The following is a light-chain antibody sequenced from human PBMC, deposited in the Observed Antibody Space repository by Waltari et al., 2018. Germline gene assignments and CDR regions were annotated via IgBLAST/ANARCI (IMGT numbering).Light chain of an antibody. CDR2: ETN. Sequence: QSVLTQPPSVSAAPGQKVTISCSGSSSNIGNNYVSWYQQLPGTAPKLLIYETNRRPLGIPDRCSGSKSGTSATLGITGLQTGDEADYYCGAWDGSLSSGVFGGGTKLTVL. CDR1: SSNIGNNY. J-gene: IGLJ3*02. V-gene: IGLV1-51*02. CDR3: GAWDGSLSSGV.